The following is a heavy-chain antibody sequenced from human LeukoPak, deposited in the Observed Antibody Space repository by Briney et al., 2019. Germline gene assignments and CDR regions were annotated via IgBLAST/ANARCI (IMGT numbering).Heavy chain of an antibody. J-gene: IGHJ5*02. CDR2: ISWNSGSI. CDR3: AKDARYCSGGSCYLGAGWFDP. CDR1: GFTFDNYA. D-gene: IGHD2-15*01. V-gene: IGHV3-9*01. Sequence: GRSLRLSCAASGFTFDNYAMHWVRQAPGKGLEWVSCISWNSGSIGYADSVKGRFTISRDNAKNSLYLQMNSLRAEDTAMYYCAKDARYCSGGSCYLGAGWFDPWGQGTLVTVSS.